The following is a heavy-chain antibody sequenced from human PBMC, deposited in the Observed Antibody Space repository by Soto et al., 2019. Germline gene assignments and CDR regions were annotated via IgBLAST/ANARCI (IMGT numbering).Heavy chain of an antibody. CDR3: ARVRIVGAREIDF. CDR1: GYTFNRHG. V-gene: IGHV1-18*04. CDR2: ISGYNGDI. Sequence: QVHLVQSGGEVKKPGASVKVSCKASGYTFNRHGITWVRQAPGQGLEWMGWISGYNGDIYYEQKFQGRVTLSSDTLTSTVYLELKSLRFDDTAVYYCARVRIVGAREIDFWGQGTLVTVSS. J-gene: IGHJ4*02. D-gene: IGHD1-26*01.